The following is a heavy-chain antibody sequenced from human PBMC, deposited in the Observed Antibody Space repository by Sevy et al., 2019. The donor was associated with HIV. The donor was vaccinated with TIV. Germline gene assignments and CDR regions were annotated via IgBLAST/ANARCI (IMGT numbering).Heavy chain of an antibody. D-gene: IGHD5-18*01. CDR2: MKEDGSER. CDR3: VREGVGGYSYSLDC. V-gene: IGHV3-7*01. Sequence: GGCLRLSCAASGFTFSSYWMSWVRQAPGKGLEWVATMKEDGSERNYVDSVKGRFTISRDNAKISLYLQMNSLRAEDTAVYYCVREGVGGYSYSLDCWGQGTLVTVSS. CDR1: GFTFSSYW. J-gene: IGHJ4*02.